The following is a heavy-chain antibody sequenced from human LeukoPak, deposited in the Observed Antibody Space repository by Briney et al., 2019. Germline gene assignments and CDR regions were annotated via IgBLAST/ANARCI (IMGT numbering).Heavy chain of an antibody. J-gene: IGHJ4*02. CDR1: GGIFSSYA. CDR2: IIPIFGTA. Sequence: GASVKVSCKASGGIFSSYAISWVRQAPGQGLEWMGGIIPIFGTANYAQKFQGRVTITADESTSTAYMELSSLRSEDTAVYYCAGSDRPYYYDSSGNPDYWGQGTLVTVSS. CDR3: AGSDRPYYYDSSGNPDY. D-gene: IGHD3-22*01. V-gene: IGHV1-69*13.